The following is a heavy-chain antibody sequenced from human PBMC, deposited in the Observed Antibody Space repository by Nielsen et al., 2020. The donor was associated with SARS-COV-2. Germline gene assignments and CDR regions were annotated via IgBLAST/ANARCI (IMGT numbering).Heavy chain of an antibody. D-gene: IGHD6-13*01. CDR2: INPNSGGT. CDR3: ARSSWYFLDAFDI. CDR1: GYTFTGYY. V-gene: IGHV1-2*06. J-gene: IGHJ3*02. Sequence: ASVKVSCKASGYTFTGYYMHWVRQAPGQGLEWMGRINPNSGGTNYAQKFQGRVTMTRDTSISTAYMELSRLRSDDTAVYYCARSSWYFLDAFDIWGQGTMVTVSS.